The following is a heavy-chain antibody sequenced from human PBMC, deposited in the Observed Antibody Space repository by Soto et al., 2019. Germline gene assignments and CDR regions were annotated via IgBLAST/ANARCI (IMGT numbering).Heavy chain of an antibody. V-gene: IGHV4-31*03. CDR2: IYYSGST. D-gene: IGHD3-9*01. J-gene: IGHJ5*02. Sequence: SLTCTVSGGSISSGDHYWSWIRQHPGKGLEWIGYIYYSGSTYYNPSLKSRVTISVDTSKNQFSLKLSSVTAADTAVYYCARGTPGSLRYFDWXSGNNWFDPWGQGTLVTVSS. CDR3: ARGTPGSLRYFDWXSGNNWFDP. CDR1: GGSISSGDHY.